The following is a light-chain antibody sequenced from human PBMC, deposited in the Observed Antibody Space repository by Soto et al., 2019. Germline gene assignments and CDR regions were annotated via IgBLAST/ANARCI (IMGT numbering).Light chain of an antibody. CDR3: QQSHTTPLT. CDR1: QTISTY. CDR2: AAS. Sequence: DIQMTQSPSSLSASVGDRVTITCRASQTISTYLNWYQQKPGKAPKLLIYAASSLQRGVLSRFSGSGSGTDFTLTISLLQPDDFASYYCQQSHTTPLTFGGGTKVEI. J-gene: IGKJ4*01. V-gene: IGKV1-39*01.